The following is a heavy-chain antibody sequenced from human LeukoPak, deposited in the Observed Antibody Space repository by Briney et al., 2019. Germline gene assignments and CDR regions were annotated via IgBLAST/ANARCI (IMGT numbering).Heavy chain of an antibody. CDR1: GYTFTSYG. Sequence: ASVKVSRKASGYTFTSYGISWVRQAPGQGLEWMGWISAYNGNTNYAQKLQGRVTMTTDTSTSTAYMELRSLRSDDTAVYYCARGNIVVVPAAIYVQYPDYWGQGTLVTVSS. D-gene: IGHD2-2*01. CDR2: ISAYNGNT. CDR3: ARGNIVVVPAAIYVQYPDY. J-gene: IGHJ4*02. V-gene: IGHV1-18*01.